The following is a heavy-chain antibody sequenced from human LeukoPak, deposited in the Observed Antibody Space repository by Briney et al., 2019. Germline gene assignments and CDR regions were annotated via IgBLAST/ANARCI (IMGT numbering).Heavy chain of an antibody. CDR1: GFTFSNYG. J-gene: IGHJ4*02. D-gene: IGHD3-10*01. CDR2: ISYDGSNK. V-gene: IGHV3-30*18. CDR3: ANYGSGSYFHY. Sequence: QPGRSLRLSCAASGFTFSNYGMHWVRQAPGKGLEWVAVISYDGSNKYYADSVKGRFTISRDNSKDTLYLQMNSLRAEDTAVYYCANYGSGSYFHYWGQGTLVTVSS.